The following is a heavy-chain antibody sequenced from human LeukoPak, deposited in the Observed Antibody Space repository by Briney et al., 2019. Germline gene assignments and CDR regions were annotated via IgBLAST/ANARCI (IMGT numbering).Heavy chain of an antibody. CDR2: ISSSGSTI. J-gene: IGHJ3*02. Sequence: GGSLRLSCAASGFTFSSYEMNWVRQAPGKGLEWVSYISSSGSTIYYVDSVKGRFTISRDNSKNTLYLQMNSLRAEDTAVYYCARDMTDAFDIWGQGTMVTVSS. CDR1: GFTFSSYE. CDR3: ARDMTDAFDI. V-gene: IGHV3-48*03. D-gene: IGHD3-16*01.